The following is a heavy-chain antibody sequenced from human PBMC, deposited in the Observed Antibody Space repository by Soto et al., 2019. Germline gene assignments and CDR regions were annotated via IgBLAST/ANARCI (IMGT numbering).Heavy chain of an antibody. D-gene: IGHD3-16*01. V-gene: IGHV3-74*01. CDR1: GFTFSRYW. Sequence: TGGSLRLSCATSGFTFSRYWIHWVRQAPGEGLVWVSRISGDGVHTDYAESVKGRFTVSRDIAKSTGYLQMNNLRAEDTAIYYCARLGFVGEGDFWGQGMLVTVSS. J-gene: IGHJ4*02. CDR3: ARLGFVGEGDF. CDR2: ISGDGVHT.